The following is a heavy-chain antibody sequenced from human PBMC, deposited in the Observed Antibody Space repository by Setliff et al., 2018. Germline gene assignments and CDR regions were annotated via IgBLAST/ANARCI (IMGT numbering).Heavy chain of an antibody. V-gene: IGHV4-59*08. CDR3: ARHKSNGSGSYPSLYMDV. Sequence: SETLSLTCTVSGGGSINNYYWSWVRQSPGKGLEWIGFVHFGGDTNYNPSLKSRVSISLDTSKSQFSLRLSSLTAADTAVYYCARHKSNGSGSYPSLYMDVWGKGIMVTVSS. CDR1: GGGSINNYY. D-gene: IGHD3-10*01. J-gene: IGHJ6*03. CDR2: VHFGGDT.